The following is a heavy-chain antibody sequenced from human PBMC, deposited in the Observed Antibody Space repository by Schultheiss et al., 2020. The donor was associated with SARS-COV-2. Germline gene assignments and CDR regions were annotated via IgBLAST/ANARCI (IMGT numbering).Heavy chain of an antibody. V-gene: IGHV3-73*01. J-gene: IGHJ5*02. CDR3: TRNSTSSGWFDP. Sequence: GGSLRLSCAAYGVTCSNAWMHWVRQASGKGLEWVGRIRSKARNYATTYAASVKGRFIISRDESRNTSYLQMNSLKIEDTAVYYCTRNSTSSGWFDPWGQGTLVTVSS. D-gene: IGHD5-18*01. CDR1: GVTCSNAW. CDR2: IRSKARNYAT.